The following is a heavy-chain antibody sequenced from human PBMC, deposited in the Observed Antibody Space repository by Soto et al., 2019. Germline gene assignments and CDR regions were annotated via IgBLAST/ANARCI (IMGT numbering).Heavy chain of an antibody. V-gene: IGHV5-10-1*01. CDR1: GYNFTNYW. CDR3: ARLGTTMVTPYDY. Sequence: PGESLKISCKGSGYNFTNYWISWVRQKPGKGVEWMGRIDPRDSYTNYSPSFQGHVTMSVDKSISTAYLQWSSLKASDTAMYYCARLGTTMVTPYDYWGQGTLVTVSS. J-gene: IGHJ4*02. CDR2: IDPRDSYT. D-gene: IGHD4-4*01.